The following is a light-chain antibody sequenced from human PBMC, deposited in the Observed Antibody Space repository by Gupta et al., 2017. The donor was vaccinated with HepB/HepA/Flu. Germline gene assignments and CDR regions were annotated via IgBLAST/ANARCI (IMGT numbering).Light chain of an antibody. J-gene: IGLJ2*01. Sequence: SYELTQPPSVSVSPGQTANITCSGDKLGEKYACWYQQKSGQSPVLVIYQDRKRPSGIPERFSGSNSGNTATLTISGTQAMDEADYYCQAWDSSTGVVFGGGIKLTVL. CDR3: QAWDSSTGVV. V-gene: IGLV3-1*01. CDR1: KLGEKY. CDR2: QDR.